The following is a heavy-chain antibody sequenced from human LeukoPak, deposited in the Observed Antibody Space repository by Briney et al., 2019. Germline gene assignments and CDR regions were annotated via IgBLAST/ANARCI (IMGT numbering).Heavy chain of an antibody. Sequence: GGSLRLSCAASTFTFSEYWMTWVRQAPGEGREWVDYMNQLENNKKYLVSVRGRFTISRDNAKNSLYLQMTSLRADDTAVYYCARGTYYYEFWGQGTLVTVSS. V-gene: IGHV3-7*04. CDR3: ARGTYYYEF. J-gene: IGHJ4*02. CDR1: TFTFSEYW. CDR2: MNQLENNK. D-gene: IGHD3-16*01.